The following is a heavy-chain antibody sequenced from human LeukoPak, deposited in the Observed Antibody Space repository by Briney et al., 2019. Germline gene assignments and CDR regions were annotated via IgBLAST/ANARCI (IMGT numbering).Heavy chain of an antibody. CDR3: ARGSDLEGSFDY. CDR1: RFTFSSYN. V-gene: IGHV3-21*01. J-gene: IGHJ4*02. Sequence: PGGALRLSCASSRFTFSSYNMNWVRQAPGTGLEWVSSISTISTYIYYADSVKGRFTISRDNAKNSLYLQMNSLRAEDTALYYCARGSDLEGSFDYWGKGTLVSVSS. D-gene: IGHD5-24*01. CDR2: ISTISTYI.